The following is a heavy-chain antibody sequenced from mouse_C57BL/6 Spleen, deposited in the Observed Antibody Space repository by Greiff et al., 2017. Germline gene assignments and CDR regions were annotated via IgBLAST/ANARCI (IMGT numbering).Heavy chain of an antibody. Sequence: QVQLQQPGAELVMPGASVKLSCKASGYTFTSYWMHWVKQRPGQGLEWIGEIDPSDSYTNYNQKFKGKSTLTVYKSSSTAYMQLSSLTSEDSAVYYCARGAITTVVAPYYFDYWGQGTTLTVSS. CDR1: GYTFTSYW. V-gene: IGHV1-69*01. CDR2: IDPSDSYT. CDR3: ARGAITTVVAPYYFDY. D-gene: IGHD1-1*01. J-gene: IGHJ2*01.